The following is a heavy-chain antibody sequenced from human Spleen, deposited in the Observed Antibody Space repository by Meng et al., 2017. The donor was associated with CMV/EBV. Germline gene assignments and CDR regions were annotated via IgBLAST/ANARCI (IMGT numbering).Heavy chain of an antibody. V-gene: IGHV4-34*01. CDR3: ARGLPSWYRHFDY. J-gene: IGHJ4*02. Sequence: AQLQQWGAGLLKPSETLALPCAVYGGSLSGYYWRWIRQPPGKGLEWIGEINHSGSTNYNPSLKSRVTISVDTSKNQFSLKLSSVTAADTAVYYCARGLPSWYRHFDYWGQGTLVTVSS. D-gene: IGHD6-13*01. CDR1: GGSLSGYY. CDR2: INHSGST.